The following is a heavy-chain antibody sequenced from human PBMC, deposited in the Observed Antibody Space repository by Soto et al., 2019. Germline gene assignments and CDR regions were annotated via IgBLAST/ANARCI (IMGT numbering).Heavy chain of an antibody. CDR3: EGFVPAAIGFAFDI. CDR2: IIPIFGTA. Sequence: GASVQVSCKASGGTFSSYAISWVRQAPGQGLEWMGGIIPIFGTANYAQKFQGRVTITADESTSTAYMELSSLRSEDTAVYYCEGFVPAAIGFAFDIWGQGTMVTVSS. V-gene: IGHV1-69*13. CDR1: GGTFSSYA. J-gene: IGHJ3*02. D-gene: IGHD2-2*01.